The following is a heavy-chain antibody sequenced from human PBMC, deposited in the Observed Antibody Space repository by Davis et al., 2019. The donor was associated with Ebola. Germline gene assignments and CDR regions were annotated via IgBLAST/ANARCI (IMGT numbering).Heavy chain of an antibody. D-gene: IGHD2-8*01. CDR3: ARNNKPDIALPTGAFDI. J-gene: IGHJ3*02. V-gene: IGHV1-18*01. CDR1: GYTFSRYG. Sequence: ASVKVSCKGSGYTFSRYGINWVRQAPGQALEWMGWITPFRVNTNYAPKFQGRVTVTINTSATTVYMELRSLKFDDTAVYYCARNNKPDIALPTGAFDIWGQGTVVTVSS. CDR2: ITPFRVNT.